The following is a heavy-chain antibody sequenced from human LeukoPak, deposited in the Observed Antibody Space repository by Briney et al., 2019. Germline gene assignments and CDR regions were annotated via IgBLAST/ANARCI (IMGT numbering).Heavy chain of an antibody. CDR3: ARVWSYSTSSFDY. D-gene: IGHD6-6*01. Sequence: ASVKVSFKASGDTFTAYYMHWVRQAPGQGLEWMGWISPNSGGTNYAQKFQGRVTMTRDTSISTAYMELSRLRSDDTAVYYCARVWSYSTSSFDYWGQGTLVTVSS. CDR1: GDTFTAYY. CDR2: ISPNSGGT. V-gene: IGHV1-2*02. J-gene: IGHJ4*02.